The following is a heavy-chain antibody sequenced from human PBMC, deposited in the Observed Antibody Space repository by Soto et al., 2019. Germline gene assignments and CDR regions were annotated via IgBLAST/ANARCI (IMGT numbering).Heavy chain of an antibody. CDR2: VTASGGST. Sequence: TGGSLRLSCAASGFTFSSYGMNWVRLAPGEGLEWVSTVTASGGSTFYADSVKGRFTISRDNSKNTLDLQMNSLRVDDTAIYYCVRSWGYWGRGIVVTVSS. CDR3: VRSWGY. J-gene: IGHJ4*02. V-gene: IGHV3-23*01. CDR1: GFTFSSYG. D-gene: IGHD6-13*01.